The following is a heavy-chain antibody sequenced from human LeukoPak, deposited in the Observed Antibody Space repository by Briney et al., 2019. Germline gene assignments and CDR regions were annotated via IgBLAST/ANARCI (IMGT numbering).Heavy chain of an antibody. V-gene: IGHV1-8*01. CDR2: MNPNSGNT. J-gene: IGHJ6*03. D-gene: IGHD5-12*01. CDR1: GYTFTSYD. Sequence: GASVKVSCKASGYTFTSYDINWVRQATGQGLEWMGWMNPNSGNTGYAQKFQGRVTMTRNTSISTAYMELRSLRSDDTAVYYCARTIGGVATIFDYYYYMDVWGKGTTVTISS. CDR3: ARTIGGVATIFDYYYYMDV.